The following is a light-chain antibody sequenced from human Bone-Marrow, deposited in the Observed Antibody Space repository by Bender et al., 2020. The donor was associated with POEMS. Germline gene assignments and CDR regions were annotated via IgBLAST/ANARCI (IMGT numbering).Light chain of an antibody. CDR2: RDD. CDR1: VSNIRSNT. CDR3: AAWDDSLRGVL. V-gene: IGLV1-44*01. J-gene: IGLJ3*02. Sequence: QSLLTQPPSASGTPGQRVTISCSGSVSNIRSNTVNWYQHLPGTAPKLLIYRDDQRPSGVPDRFSGSKSGTSASLAISGLQSEDEADYYCAAWDDSLRGVLFGGGTKLTVL.